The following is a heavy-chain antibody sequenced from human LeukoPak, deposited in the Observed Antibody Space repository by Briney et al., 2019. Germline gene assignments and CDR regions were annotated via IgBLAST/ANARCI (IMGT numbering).Heavy chain of an antibody. V-gene: IGHV3-48*03. CDR2: ISSSGSTI. J-gene: IGHJ4*02. Sequence: GGSLRLSCAASGFTFSSYEMNWVRQAPGKGLEWVSYISSSGSTIYCADSVKGRFTISRDNAKNSLYLQMNSLRAEDTAVYYCARESGSYYVFDYWGQGTLVTVSS. D-gene: IGHD1-26*01. CDR3: ARESGSYYVFDY. CDR1: GFTFSSYE.